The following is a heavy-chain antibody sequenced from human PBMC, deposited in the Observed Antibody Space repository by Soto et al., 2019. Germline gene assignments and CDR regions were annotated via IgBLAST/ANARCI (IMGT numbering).Heavy chain of an antibody. Sequence: PSEPLSLTCTVSGGSFTSYYWSWIRQPPGKGLEWIGYIYYSGSTKYNPSLESRVTISLDTSENQFSLKLSSVTAADTAVYYCASVKNWNDFDYWGQGTLVTVSS. D-gene: IGHD1-1*01. CDR1: GGSFTSYY. V-gene: IGHV4-59*01. CDR3: ASVKNWNDFDY. CDR2: IYYSGST. J-gene: IGHJ4*02.